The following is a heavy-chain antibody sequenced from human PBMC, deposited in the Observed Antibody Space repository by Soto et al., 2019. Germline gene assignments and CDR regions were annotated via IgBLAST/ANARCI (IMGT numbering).Heavy chain of an antibody. CDR3: AKGASGWYGGMDV. CDR2: ISYGGSNK. V-gene: IGHV3-30*18. D-gene: IGHD6-19*01. Sequence: QVQLVESGGGVVQPGRSLRLSCAASGFTFSSYGMHWVRQAPGKGLEWVAVISYGGSNKYYADSVKGRFTISRDNSKNTLYLQMNSLRAEDTAVYYCAKGASGWYGGMDVWGQGTTVTVSS. CDR1: GFTFSSYG. J-gene: IGHJ6*02.